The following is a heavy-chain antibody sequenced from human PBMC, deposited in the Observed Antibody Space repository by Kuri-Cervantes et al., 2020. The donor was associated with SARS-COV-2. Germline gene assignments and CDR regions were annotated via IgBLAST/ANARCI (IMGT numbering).Heavy chain of an antibody. CDR2: ISSSGSTI. J-gene: IGHJ4*02. D-gene: IGHD3-10*01. Sequence: GESLKISCAASGFTFSDYYITWIRQAPGKGLEWVPYISSSGSTIHYADSVKGRFTISRDNVKNSVYLQMNSLRAEDTAVYYCAKGTTYYYGSGSYFFDYWGQGTLVTVSS. CDR1: GFTFSDYY. CDR3: AKGTTYYYGSGSYFFDY. V-gene: IGHV3-11*04.